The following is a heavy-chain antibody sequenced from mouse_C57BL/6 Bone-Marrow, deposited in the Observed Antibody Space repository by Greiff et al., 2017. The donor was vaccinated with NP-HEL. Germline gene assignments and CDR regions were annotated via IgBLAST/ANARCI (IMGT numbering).Heavy chain of an antibody. CDR3: ARYSNYFDY. J-gene: IGHJ2*01. CDR1: GFTFTDYY. V-gene: IGHV7-3*01. CDR2: IRNKANGYTT. Sequence: EVKLVESGGGLVQPGGSLSLSCAASGFTFTDYYMSWVRQPPGKALEWLGFIRNKANGYTTEYSASVKGRFTISRDNSRSILYLQMNALRAEDSATYYCARYSNYFDYWGQGTTLTVSS.